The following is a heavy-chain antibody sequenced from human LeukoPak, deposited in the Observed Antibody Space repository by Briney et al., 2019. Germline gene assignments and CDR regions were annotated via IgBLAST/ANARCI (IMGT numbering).Heavy chain of an antibody. Sequence: GASVKVSCKASGGTFSSYAISWVRQAPGQGLEWMGGIIPIFGTANYAQKFQGRVTITADESTSTAYMELRSLRSDDTAVYYCARLPRNYGMDVWGQGTTVTVSS. CDR3: ARLPRNYGMDV. V-gene: IGHV1-69*13. J-gene: IGHJ6*02. CDR1: GGTFSSYA. CDR2: IIPIFGTA.